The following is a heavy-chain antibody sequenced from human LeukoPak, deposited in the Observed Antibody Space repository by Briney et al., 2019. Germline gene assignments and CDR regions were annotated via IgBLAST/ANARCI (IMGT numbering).Heavy chain of an antibody. CDR3: ARDYKYAFDN. V-gene: IGHV3-11*06. D-gene: IGHD5-24*01. CDR1: GFTFSDYC. Sequence: GGSLRLSCAASGFTFSDYCMNWVRQAPGRGLEWISCIGIYSGNTNYADSVKGRFTISEDKAKNSRYLQMNSLRVEDTAVYYCARDYKYAFDNWGQGTLVTVSS. CDR2: IGIYSGNT. J-gene: IGHJ4*02.